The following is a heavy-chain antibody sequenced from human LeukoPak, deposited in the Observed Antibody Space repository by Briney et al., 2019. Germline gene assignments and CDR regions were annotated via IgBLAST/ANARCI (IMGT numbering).Heavy chain of an antibody. CDR1: GFSFSTLS. Sequence: GGSLRLSCAASGFSFSTLSMHWVRQAPGKGLEWVAVIPYDGVNKYFADSVMGRFTISRDNSQNTLYLQMSSLRPEDTAVYYCAKDLGLSGPVFDYCGQGTLVTVSS. V-gene: IGHV3-30*18. D-gene: IGHD3/OR15-3a*01. CDR3: AKDLGLSGPVFDY. CDR2: IPYDGVNK. J-gene: IGHJ4*02.